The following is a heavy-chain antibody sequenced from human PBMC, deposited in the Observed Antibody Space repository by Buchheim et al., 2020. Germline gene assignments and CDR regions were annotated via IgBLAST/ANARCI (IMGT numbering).Heavy chain of an antibody. CDR2: INPDGSHT. D-gene: IGHD5-24*01. CDR1: GFTFSNSW. Sequence: EVQLVESGGGLVQPGGSLRLSCAASGFTFSNSWMHWVRQAPGKGLVWVSLINPDGSHTRYADFVKGRFTISRDNAKNTLYLQMNSLRAEDTAVYYCTRVFGGYNLIDYWGQGTL. CDR3: TRVFGGYNLIDY. V-gene: IGHV3-74*01. J-gene: IGHJ4*02.